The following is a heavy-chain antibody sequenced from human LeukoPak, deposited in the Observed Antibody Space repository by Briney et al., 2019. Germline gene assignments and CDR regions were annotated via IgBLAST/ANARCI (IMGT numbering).Heavy chain of an antibody. CDR1: GFTFSSYS. CDR3: AREISGSGSSDY. CDR2: ISSSSSYI. V-gene: IGHV3-21*01. D-gene: IGHD3-10*01. J-gene: IGHJ4*02. Sequence: PGGSPRLSCAASGFTFSSYSMNWVRQAPGKGLEWVSSISSSSSYIYYADSVKGRFTISRDNAKNSLYLQMNSLRAEDTAVYYCAREISGSGSSDYWGQGTLVTVSS.